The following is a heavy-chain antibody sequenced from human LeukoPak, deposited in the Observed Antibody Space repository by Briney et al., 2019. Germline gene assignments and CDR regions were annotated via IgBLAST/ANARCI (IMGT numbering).Heavy chain of an antibody. Sequence: SQTLSLTCAIYGDSVSSNSAAWNWIRQSPSRGLEWLGRTYYRSKWSYNYAISVKSRISINPDTSKNRFSLQLNSVTPEDTAVYYCARIVGGAPDYWGQGTLVTVSS. D-gene: IGHD1-26*01. V-gene: IGHV6-1*01. J-gene: IGHJ4*02. CDR1: GDSVSSNSAA. CDR3: ARIVGGAPDY. CDR2: TYYRSKWSY.